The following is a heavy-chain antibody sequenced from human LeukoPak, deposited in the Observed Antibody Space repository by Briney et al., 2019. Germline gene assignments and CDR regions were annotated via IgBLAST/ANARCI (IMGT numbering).Heavy chain of an antibody. V-gene: IGHV3-9*01. CDR2: ISWNSGSI. D-gene: IGHD4-17*01. J-gene: IGHJ4*02. Sequence: LPGGSLRLSCAASGFTFSSYSMNWVRQAPGKGLEWVSGISWNSGSIGYADSVKGRFTISRDNAKNSLYLQMNSLRAEDTALYYCAKDHDYGDYIDYWGQGTLVTVSS. CDR1: GFTFSSYS. CDR3: AKDHDYGDYIDY.